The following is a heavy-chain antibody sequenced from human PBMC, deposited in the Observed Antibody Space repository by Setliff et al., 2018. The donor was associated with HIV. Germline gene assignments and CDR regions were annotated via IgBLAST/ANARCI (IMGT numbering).Heavy chain of an antibody. CDR3: ARDSEEWELLVYFQH. CDR2: IKQDGSEK. V-gene: IGHV3-7*03. Sequence: GGSLRLSCAASGFTFSNYWMSWVRQAPGKGLEWVANIKQDGSEKYYVDSVKGRFTISRDNAKKSMYLQMNSLRSDDTAVYYCARDSEEWELLVYFQHWGQGTLVTVSS. D-gene: IGHD1-26*01. J-gene: IGHJ1*01. CDR1: GFTFSNYW.